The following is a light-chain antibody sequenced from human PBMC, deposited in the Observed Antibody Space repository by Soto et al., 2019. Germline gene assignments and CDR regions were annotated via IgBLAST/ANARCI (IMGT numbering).Light chain of an antibody. J-gene: IGKJ4*01. Sequence: EVVLTQSPGTLSLSPGERATLSCRASQSVDSSTLAWYQQKPGQAPRLLISGASKRATGTPDRFSGSGSGTEFNLTIRRTEAENFAGYYCPAFDESPTFRRGNQVEI. V-gene: IGKV3-20*01. CDR1: QSVDSST. CDR3: PAFDESPT. CDR2: GAS.